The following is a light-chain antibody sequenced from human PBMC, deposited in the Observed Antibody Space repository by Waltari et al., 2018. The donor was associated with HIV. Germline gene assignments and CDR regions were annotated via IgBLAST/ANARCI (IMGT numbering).Light chain of an antibody. J-gene: IGLJ2*01. Sequence: QSALTQPRSVSGSPGQSVTISCTGPTSDVGGFTSVPWYQQQPGKAPKLMIYDVTKRPSGVPDRFSGSKSGNTASLTISGLQADDEADYYCCSYAGNYTLIFGGGTKLTVL. CDR1: TSDVGGFTS. CDR3: CSYAGNYTLI. CDR2: DVT. V-gene: IGLV2-11*01.